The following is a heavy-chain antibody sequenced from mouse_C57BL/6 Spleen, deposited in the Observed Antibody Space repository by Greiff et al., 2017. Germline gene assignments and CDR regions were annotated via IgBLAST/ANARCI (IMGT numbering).Heavy chain of an antibody. CDR2: FYPGSGSI. CDR1: GYTFTEYT. Sequence: QVQLQQSGAELVKPGASVKLSCTASGYTFTEYTIHWVKQRSGQGLEWIGWFYPGSGSIKYNEKFKDKATLTADKSSSTVYMELSRVTSEDSAVYFCARDGDYYGQYPVYFDVWGTGTTVTVSS. V-gene: IGHV1-62-2*01. J-gene: IGHJ1*03. D-gene: IGHD1-2*01. CDR3: ARDGDYYGQYPVYFDV.